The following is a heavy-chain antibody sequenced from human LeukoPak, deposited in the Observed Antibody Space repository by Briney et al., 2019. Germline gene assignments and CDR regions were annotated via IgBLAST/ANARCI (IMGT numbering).Heavy chain of an antibody. CDR1: GCSISSGGYY. CDR3: ARELPAAMPGWFDP. Sequence: SETLSLTCTVSGCSISSGGYYWSWIRQHPGKGLEWIGNIYYSGCTYYNPSLKSRVTISVDTSKNQLSLKLSSVTAADTAVYYCARELPAAMPGWFDPWGQGTLVTVSS. D-gene: IGHD2-2*01. CDR2: IYYSGCT. J-gene: IGHJ5*02. V-gene: IGHV4-31*03.